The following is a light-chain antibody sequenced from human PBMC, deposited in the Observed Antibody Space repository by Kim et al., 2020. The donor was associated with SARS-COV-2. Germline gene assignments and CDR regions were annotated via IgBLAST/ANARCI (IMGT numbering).Light chain of an antibody. Sequence: ASVGDRVTITCRASQSISSYLNWYQQKPGKAPKLLIYAASSLQSGVPSRFSGSGSGTDFTLTISSLQPEDFATYYCQQSYSFMYTFGQGTKLEI. CDR2: AAS. V-gene: IGKV1-39*01. J-gene: IGKJ2*01. CDR1: QSISSY. CDR3: QQSYSFMYT.